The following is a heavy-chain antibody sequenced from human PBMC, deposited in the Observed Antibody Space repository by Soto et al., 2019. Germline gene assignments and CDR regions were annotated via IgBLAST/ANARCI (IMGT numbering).Heavy chain of an antibody. D-gene: IGHD5-12*01. CDR3: AGPRDGYNKTHYYYYGMDV. Sequence: GASVKVSCKASGYTFTSYDINWVRQATGQGLEWMGIINPSGGSTSYAQKFQGRVTMTRDTSTSTVYMELSSLRSEDTAVYYCAGPRDGYNKTHYYYYGMDVWGQGTTVTVSS. J-gene: IGHJ6*02. CDR1: GYTFTSYD. V-gene: IGHV1-46*01. CDR2: INPSGGST.